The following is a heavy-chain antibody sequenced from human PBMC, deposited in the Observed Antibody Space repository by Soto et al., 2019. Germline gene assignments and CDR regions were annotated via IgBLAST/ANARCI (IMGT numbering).Heavy chain of an antibody. CDR2: FDPEDGET. V-gene: IGHV1-24*01. J-gene: IGHJ4*02. D-gene: IGHD1-26*01. CDR3: ARGATGATLLAPFDY. Sequence: ASVKVSCKVSGYTLTDLSMQWVRQAPGKGLEWMGGFDPEDGETIYAQKFQGRVTITADESTSTAYMELSSLRSEDTAVYYCARGATGATLLAPFDYWGQGTLVTVSS. CDR1: GYTLTDLS.